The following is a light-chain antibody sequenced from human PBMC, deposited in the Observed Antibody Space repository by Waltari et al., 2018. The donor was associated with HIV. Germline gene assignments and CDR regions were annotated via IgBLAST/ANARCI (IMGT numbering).Light chain of an antibody. J-gene: IGLJ3*02. CDR3: GTWDSSLSVWL. CDR2: ETV. CDR1: SSNIGINY. Sequence: QSVLTQPPSVSAAPGQKVTISCSGSSSNIGINYVSWYRQLPGTAPKLLIYETVKRPSGIPDRFSGSKSGTSATLGITGLQTGDEADYYCGTWDSSLSVWLFGGGTKLTVL. V-gene: IGLV1-51*01.